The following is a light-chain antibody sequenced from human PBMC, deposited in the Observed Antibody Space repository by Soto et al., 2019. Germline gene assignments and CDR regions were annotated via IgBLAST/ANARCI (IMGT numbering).Light chain of an antibody. CDR3: QQFNDYPLT. J-gene: IGKJ4*01. V-gene: IGKV1-9*01. CDR2: GAS. Sequence: DIQFTHSRSFLSASVGDRVTITCRASQAISSYLAWYQQKPGKPPKLLIYGASTLQSDVPSRFSGSGSGTEFTLTVSSLQAEDSATYYCQQFNDYPLTLGGGTKVDIK. CDR1: QAISSY.